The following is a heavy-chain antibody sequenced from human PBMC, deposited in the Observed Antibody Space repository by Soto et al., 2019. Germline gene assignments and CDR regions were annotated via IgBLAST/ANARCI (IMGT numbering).Heavy chain of an antibody. CDR3: ARARIPDXXXI. CDR1: RDTFTGYY. CDR2: INPNSGGP. J-gene: IGHJ3*02. V-gene: IGHV1-2*02. Sequence: QVHLVQSGAEVKKPGASVKVSCKASRDTFTGYYMHWVRQAPGQGLEWMGWINPNSGGPNYAQKFQGRVTMTRDTSISTVYMELSRLXXXXXXVYYCARARIPDXXXIWG.